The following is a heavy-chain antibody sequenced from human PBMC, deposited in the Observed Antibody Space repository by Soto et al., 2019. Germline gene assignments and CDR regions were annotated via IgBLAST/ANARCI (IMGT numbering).Heavy chain of an antibody. CDR2: ISSSSTYI. D-gene: IGHD6-13*01. V-gene: IGHV3-21*01. Sequence: GGSLRLSCAASAFTFSSYSMNWVRQAPGKGLEWVSSISSSSTYIYYADSVRGRFTISRDNAKNSLYLQMNSLRAEDTAVYYYARLLAAAGSDYWGQGTLVTVSS. CDR1: AFTFSSYS. J-gene: IGHJ4*02. CDR3: ARLLAAAGSDY.